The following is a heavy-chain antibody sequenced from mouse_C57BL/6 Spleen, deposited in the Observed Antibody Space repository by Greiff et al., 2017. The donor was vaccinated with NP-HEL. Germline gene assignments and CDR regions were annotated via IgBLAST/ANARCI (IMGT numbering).Heavy chain of an antibody. CDR2: IDPENGDT. D-gene: IGHD1-1*01. V-gene: IGHV14-4*01. J-gene: IGHJ4*01. CDR1: GFNFTDDY. Sequence: VQLQQSGAELVRPGASVKLSCTASGFNFTDDYMHWVKQRPEQGLEWIGWIDPENGDTEYASKFQGKATITADTSSNTAYLQHINLTSEDTAVYYCSTSTTVVDAMDYWGQGTTVTVSS. CDR3: STSTTVVDAMDY.